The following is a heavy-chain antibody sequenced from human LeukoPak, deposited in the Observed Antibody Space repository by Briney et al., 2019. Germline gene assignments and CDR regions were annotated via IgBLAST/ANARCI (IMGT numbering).Heavy chain of an antibody. V-gene: IGHV3-43*01. CDR2: ISWDGGST. Sequence: GGSLRLSCAASGFTFDDYTMHWVRQAPGKGLEWVSLISWDGGSTYYADSVKGRFTISRDNSKNSLYLQMNSLRTEDTALYYCAKASHSGIAAAGSDYWGQGTLVTVSS. D-gene: IGHD6-13*01. CDR1: GFTFDDYT. J-gene: IGHJ4*02. CDR3: AKASHSGIAAAGSDY.